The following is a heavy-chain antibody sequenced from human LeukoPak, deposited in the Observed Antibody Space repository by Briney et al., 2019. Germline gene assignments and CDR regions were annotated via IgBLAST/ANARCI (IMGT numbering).Heavy chain of an antibody. D-gene: IGHD3-16*01. CDR2: IHTSGTT. CDR3: TRGDYYDGGGRNWFDP. Sequence: SETLSLTCTVSGDSMNSHYWSFIRQPAGKGLEWIGRIHTSGTTYYNPSLRSRVTLSIDTSKNQFSLRLTSVTAADTAVYFCTRGDYYDGGGRNWFDPWGLGTLVTVSS. V-gene: IGHV4-4*07. J-gene: IGHJ5*01. CDR1: GDSMNSHY.